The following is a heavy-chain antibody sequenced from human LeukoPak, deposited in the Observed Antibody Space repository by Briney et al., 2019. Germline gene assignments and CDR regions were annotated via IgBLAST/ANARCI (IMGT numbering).Heavy chain of an antibody. J-gene: IGHJ2*01. D-gene: IGHD1-26*01. CDR2: ISGSGPGI. Sequence: TGGSLRLSCAASGFTFSTYAMSWVRQAPGKGLEWVSGISGSGPGIYYTDSVKGRFTISRDNSKNTLYLQMNSLRVDDTAVYYCAKDRIAGAKPWYFDVWGRGTLVTVSS. V-gene: IGHV3-23*01. CDR3: AKDRIAGAKPWYFDV. CDR1: GFTFSTYA.